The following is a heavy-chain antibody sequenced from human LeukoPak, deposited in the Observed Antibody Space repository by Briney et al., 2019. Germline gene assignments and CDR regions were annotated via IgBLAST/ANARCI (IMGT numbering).Heavy chain of an antibody. CDR2: ISAYNGNT. J-gene: IGHJ4*02. D-gene: IGHD1-26*01. V-gene: IGHV1-18*04. CDR3: ARDEARGSSTHDY. CDR1: GSTFTGYY. Sequence: ASVKVSCKASGSTFTGYYMHWVRQAPGQGLEWMGWISAYNGNTNYAQKLQGRVTMTTDTSTSTAYMELRSLRSDDTAVYYCARDEARGSSTHDYWGQGTLVTVSS.